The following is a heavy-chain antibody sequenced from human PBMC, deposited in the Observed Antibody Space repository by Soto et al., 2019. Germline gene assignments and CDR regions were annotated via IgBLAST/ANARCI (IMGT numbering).Heavy chain of an antibody. J-gene: IGHJ4*02. CDR2: INPSGGST. D-gene: IGHD5-12*01. V-gene: IGHV3-23*01. CDR1: RFTFRSYA. Sequence: GGSLRLSCVAPRFTFRSYAMSWVRQAPGKGLEWVSGINPSGGSTFYADSVRGRFTISRDNAKNTLYLQMNSLRVDDTAKYYCVKEWTPRRAFDYWGQGTPVTVSS. CDR3: VKEWTPRRAFDY.